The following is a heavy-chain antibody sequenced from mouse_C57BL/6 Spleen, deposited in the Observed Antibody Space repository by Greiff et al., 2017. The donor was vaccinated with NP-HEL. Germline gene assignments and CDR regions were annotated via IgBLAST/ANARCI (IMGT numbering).Heavy chain of an antibody. J-gene: IGHJ2*01. V-gene: IGHV1-61*01. D-gene: IGHD1-1*01. CDR2: IYPSDSET. CDR1: GYTFTSYW. CDR3: ARSGTTVVADYFDY. Sequence: QVQLQQPGAELVRPGSSVKLSCKASGYTFTSYWMDWVKQRPGQGLEWIGNIYPSDSETHYNQKFKDKATLTVDKSSSTAYMQLSSLTSEDSAVYYCARSGTTVVADYFDYWGQGTTLTVSS.